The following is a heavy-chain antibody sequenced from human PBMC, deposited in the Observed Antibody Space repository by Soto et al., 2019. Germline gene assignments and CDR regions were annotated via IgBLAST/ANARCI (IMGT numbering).Heavy chain of an antibody. CDR1: GFTFSSYA. CDR2: ISYDGSNK. Sequence: QVQLVESGGGVVQPGRSLRLSCAASGFTFSSYAMHWVRQAPGKGLEWVAVISYDGSNKYYADSVKGRFTISRDNSKNTLYLQMNSLRAEDTAVYYCASNYYDSSGYYPSGYWGQGTLVTVSS. V-gene: IGHV3-30-3*01. D-gene: IGHD3-22*01. CDR3: ASNYYDSSGYYPSGY. J-gene: IGHJ4*02.